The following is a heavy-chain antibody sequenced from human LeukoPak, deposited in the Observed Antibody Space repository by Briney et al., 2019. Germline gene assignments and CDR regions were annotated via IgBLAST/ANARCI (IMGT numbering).Heavy chain of an antibody. D-gene: IGHD2/OR15-2a*01. J-gene: IGHJ4*02. CDR2: ISGSGSNT. CDR3: ARDSVVKGLYYFDY. Sequence: GGSLRLSCEASGFSFSSHAMSWVRQAPGKGLEWVSAISGSGSNTYYADSVKGRFTISRDNSENTLYLQMNSLRVEDSAVYYCARDSVVKGLYYFDYWGQGTLVTVSS. V-gene: IGHV3-23*01. CDR1: GFSFSSHA.